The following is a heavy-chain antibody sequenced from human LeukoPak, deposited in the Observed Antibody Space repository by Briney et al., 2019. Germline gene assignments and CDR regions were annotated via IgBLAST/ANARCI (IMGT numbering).Heavy chain of an antibody. D-gene: IGHD3-22*01. CDR3: ARAYYDSSGSVLN. CDR2: ISSSSSTI. Sequence: GGSLRLSCAASGFTFSSYSMNWVRQAPGKGLEWVSYISSSSSTIYYADSVKGRFTISRDNAKNSLYLQMNSLRAEDTAVYYCARAYYDSSGSVLNWGQGTLVTVSS. V-gene: IGHV3-48*04. CDR1: GFTFSSYS. J-gene: IGHJ4*02.